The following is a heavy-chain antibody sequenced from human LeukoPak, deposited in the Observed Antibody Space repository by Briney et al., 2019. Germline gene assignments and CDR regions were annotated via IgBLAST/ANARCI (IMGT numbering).Heavy chain of an antibody. D-gene: IGHD3-9*01. J-gene: IGHJ6*03. CDR2: MNPNSGNT. CDR1: GYTFTSYD. Sequence: ASVKVSCKASGYTFTSYDINWVRQATGQGLEWMGWMNPNSGNTGYAQKFQGRVTMTRNTSISTAYMELSSLRSEDTAVYYCATNRFDWFGRGDYYYYMDVWGKGTTVTVSS. V-gene: IGHV1-8*01. CDR3: ATNRFDWFGRGDYYYYMDV.